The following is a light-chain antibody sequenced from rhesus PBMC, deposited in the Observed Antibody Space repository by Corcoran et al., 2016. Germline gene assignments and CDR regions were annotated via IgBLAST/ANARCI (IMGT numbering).Light chain of an antibody. Sequence: DIQMTQSPSSLSASVGDRVTITCRASQTISSYLAWYQQKPGKVPKRLLSVASSLESGVPSRFSGSGSGTELTLTISSLQPEDFATYYCQQHNSHPWTFGQGTKVEIK. J-gene: IGKJ1*01. CDR2: VAS. CDR1: QTISSY. V-gene: IGKV1-44*02. CDR3: QQHNSHPWT.